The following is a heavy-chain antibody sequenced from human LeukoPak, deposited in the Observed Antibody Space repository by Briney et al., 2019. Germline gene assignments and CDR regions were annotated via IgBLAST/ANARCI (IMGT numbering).Heavy chain of an antibody. J-gene: IGHJ4*02. CDR3: ARRYYGSGTNYFDY. CDR1: GGSISSYY. V-gene: IGHV4-59*12. D-gene: IGHD3-10*01. CDR2: IYYSGST. Sequence: SETLSLTCTVSGGSISSYYWSWIRQPPGKGLEWIGYIYYSGSTTYNSSLKSRLTMSIDKSKNHFSLNLSSVTAADTAVYYCARRYYGSGTNYFDYWGQGTLVTVSS.